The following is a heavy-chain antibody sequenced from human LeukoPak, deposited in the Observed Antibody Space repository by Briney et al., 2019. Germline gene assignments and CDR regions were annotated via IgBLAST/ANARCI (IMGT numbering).Heavy chain of an antibody. CDR3: ARHRADLGYCSGGSCYSPHNWFDP. CDR1: GGSISSSSYY. V-gene: IGHV4-39*07. J-gene: IGHJ5*02. CDR2: IYYSGST. D-gene: IGHD2-15*01. Sequence: KPSETLSLTCTVSGGSISSSSYYWGWIRQPPGKGLEWIGSIYYSGSTYYNPSLKSRVTISVDTSKNQFSLKLSSVTAADTAVYYCARHRADLGYCSGGSCYSPHNWFDPWGRGTLVTVSS.